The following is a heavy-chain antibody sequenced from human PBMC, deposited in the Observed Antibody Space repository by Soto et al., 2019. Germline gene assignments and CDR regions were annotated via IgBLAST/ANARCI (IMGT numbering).Heavy chain of an antibody. J-gene: IGHJ4*02. D-gene: IGHD3-22*01. CDR2: ISSSSSYT. CDR3: ARCYYDSSGYYYPILFDY. CDR1: GFTFSDYY. Sequence: GGSLRLSRAASGFTFSDYYMSWIRQAPGKGLEWVSYISSSSSYTNYADSVKGRFTISRDNAKNSLYLQMNSLRAEDTAVYYCARCYYDSSGYYYPILFDYWGQGTLVTVSS. V-gene: IGHV3-11*06.